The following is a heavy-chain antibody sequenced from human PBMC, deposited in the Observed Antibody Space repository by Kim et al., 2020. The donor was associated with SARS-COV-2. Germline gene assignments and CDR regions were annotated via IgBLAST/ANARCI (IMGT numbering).Heavy chain of an antibody. CDR1: GFTFSDYY. D-gene: IGHD3-22*01. CDR3: ARAPPRYYYDSSGSLPDAFDI. J-gene: IGHJ3*02. CDR2: ISSSSSYT. V-gene: IGHV3-11*05. Sequence: GGSLRLSCAASGFTFSDYYMSWIRQAPGKGLEWVSYISSSSSYTNYADSVKGRFTISRENAKNSLYLQMNSLRAEDTAVYYCARAPPRYYYDSSGSLPDAFDIWGQGTMVTVSS.